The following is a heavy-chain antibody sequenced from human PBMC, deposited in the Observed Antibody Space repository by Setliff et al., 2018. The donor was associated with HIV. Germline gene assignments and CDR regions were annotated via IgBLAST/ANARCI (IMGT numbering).Heavy chain of an antibody. V-gene: IGHV4-4*07. CDR1: GGSINTYY. D-gene: IGHD1-26*01. J-gene: IGHJ4*02. Sequence: KASETLSLTCTVSGGSINTYYWSWIRQPAGKGLEWIGRFYTSGNTRYNPSLKSRVTISLDTSKNRFSLQLTSVTAADTAVYYCARHRDGGTYPLDYWGQGTLVTVSS. CDR2: FYTSGNT. CDR3: ARHRDGGTYPLDY.